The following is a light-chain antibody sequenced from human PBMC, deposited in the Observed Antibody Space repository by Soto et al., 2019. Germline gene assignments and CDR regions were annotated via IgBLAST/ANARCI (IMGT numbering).Light chain of an antibody. CDR1: SSEVGAYNY. CDR3: TSYTTSSLYV. V-gene: IGLV2-14*01. J-gene: IGLJ1*01. CDR2: DVN. Sequence: QSVLTQRASVSGSPGQSLTISCTGTSSEVGAYNYVSWYQQHPGKAPKLIIYDVNNRPSGVSNRLSGAKSGNTASLTISGLQAEDEADYYCTSYTTSSLYVFGTGTKVTV.